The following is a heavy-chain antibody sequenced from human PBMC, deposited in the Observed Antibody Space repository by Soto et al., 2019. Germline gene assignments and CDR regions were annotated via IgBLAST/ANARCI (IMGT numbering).Heavy chain of an antibody. J-gene: IGHJ4*01. D-gene: IGHD3-10*01. CDR1: GFTFGSYW. Sequence: PGGSLRLSCAASGFTFGSYWMSWVRQAPGKGLEWLATIKMDASGKKYVDSVKGRFTMSRDNAKNSLYLQMDSLSTEDTAVYYCARDAGYCSAASVNHSLDYRGHRTLVTVSA. CDR3: ARDAGYCSAASVNHSLDY. V-gene: IGHV3-7*01. CDR2: IKMDASGK.